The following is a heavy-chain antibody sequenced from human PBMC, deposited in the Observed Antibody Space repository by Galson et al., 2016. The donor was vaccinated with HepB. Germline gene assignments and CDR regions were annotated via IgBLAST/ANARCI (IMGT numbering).Heavy chain of an antibody. J-gene: IGHJ4*01. Sequence: SLRLSCAASGFTFGNYPMSWFRQAPGKGLEWVGCIRSKAHGATTEYAAPVKGRFIISRDDSKSIAYLQMNSLKTEDQAIYYCSMTTRYYFYYWGRGNLVTGSS. CDR1: GFTFGNYP. CDR2: IRSKAHGATT. V-gene: IGHV3-49*02. CDR3: SMTTRYYFYY. D-gene: IGHD4-17*01.